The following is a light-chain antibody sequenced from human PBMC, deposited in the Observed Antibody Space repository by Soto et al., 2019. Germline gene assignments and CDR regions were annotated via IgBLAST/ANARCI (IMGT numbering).Light chain of an antibody. V-gene: IGKV3-20*01. CDR1: QSVSSTY. Sequence: EIVLTQSPGTLSLFPGERATLSCRASQSVSSTYFAWYRQKPGQPPSLLIYGASNRATGVPDRFSGSGSGPDFTLTISRLEPEDFVVFYCYQYGSTPPTFGQGTKVEIK. CDR2: GAS. CDR3: YQYGSTPPT. J-gene: IGKJ1*01.